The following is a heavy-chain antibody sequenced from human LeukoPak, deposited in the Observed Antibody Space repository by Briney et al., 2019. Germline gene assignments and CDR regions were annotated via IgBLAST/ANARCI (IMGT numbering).Heavy chain of an antibody. CDR2: IYTSGST. Sequence: PSETLSLTCTVSGGSISSYYWSWIRQPAGKGLEWIGRIYTSGSTNYNPSLKSRVTMSVDTSKNQFSLKLSSVTAADTAVYYCARAGGSPDYYYYYMGVWGKGTTVTVSS. J-gene: IGHJ6*03. V-gene: IGHV4-4*07. D-gene: IGHD3-16*01. CDR1: GGSISSYY. CDR3: ARAGGSPDYYYYYMGV.